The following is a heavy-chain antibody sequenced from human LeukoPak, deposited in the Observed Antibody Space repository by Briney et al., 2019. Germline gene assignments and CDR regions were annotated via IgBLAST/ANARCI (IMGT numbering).Heavy chain of an antibody. J-gene: IGHJ4*02. CDR1: GFTFSDYY. D-gene: IGHD1-14*01. CDR2: ISSSGSTI. CDR3: AKYRTINAPPRNFDF. V-gene: IGHV3-11*01. Sequence: PGGSLRLSCAASGFTFSDYYMSWIRQAPGKGLEWVSYISSSGSTIYYADSVKGRFTISRDNSKNTLYLQMNSLRAEDTAVYYCAKYRTINAPPRNFDFWGQGALVAVSS.